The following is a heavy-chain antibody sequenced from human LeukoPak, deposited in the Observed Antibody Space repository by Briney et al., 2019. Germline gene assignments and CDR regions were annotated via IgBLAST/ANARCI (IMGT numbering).Heavy chain of an antibody. CDR3: ARMGDYYGSGSYYPEGWFDP. Sequence: GGSLILSCAASGFTFSDYYMSWIRQAPGKGLAWVSYISSSGSHTNYADSVKGRFTISRDNAKNSLYLQMNSLRAEDTAVYYCARMGDYYGSGSYYPEGWFDPWGQGTLVTVSS. CDR1: GFTFSDYY. D-gene: IGHD3-10*01. J-gene: IGHJ5*02. V-gene: IGHV3-11*03. CDR2: ISSSGSHT.